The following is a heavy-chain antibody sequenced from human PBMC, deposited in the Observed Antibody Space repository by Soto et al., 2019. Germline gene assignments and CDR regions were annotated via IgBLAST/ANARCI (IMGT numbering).Heavy chain of an antibody. Sequence: QVQLVQSGAEVKKPGASVKVSCKASGYTFTSYDINWVRQATGQGLEWMGWMNPNSGNTGYAQKFQGRVTLTRNTLISTAYMGLSSLRSEDTAVYYCARERTGTTSMDVWGQGTTVTVSS. D-gene: IGHD1-1*01. CDR2: MNPNSGNT. CDR3: ARERTGTTSMDV. J-gene: IGHJ6*02. V-gene: IGHV1-8*01. CDR1: GYTFTSYD.